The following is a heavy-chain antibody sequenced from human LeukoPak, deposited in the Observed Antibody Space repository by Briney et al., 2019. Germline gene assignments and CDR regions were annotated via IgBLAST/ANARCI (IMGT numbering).Heavy chain of an antibody. CDR3: ARGGDGYNGGDAFDI. Sequence: PGGSLRLSCAASGFTFSSYAMHWVRQAPGKGLEWVAVISYDGSNKYYADSVKGRFTISRDNSKNTLYLQMNSLRAEDTAVYYWARGGDGYNGGDAFDIWGQGTMVTVSS. D-gene: IGHD5-24*01. CDR1: GFTFSSYA. CDR2: ISYDGSNK. J-gene: IGHJ3*02. V-gene: IGHV3-30*01.